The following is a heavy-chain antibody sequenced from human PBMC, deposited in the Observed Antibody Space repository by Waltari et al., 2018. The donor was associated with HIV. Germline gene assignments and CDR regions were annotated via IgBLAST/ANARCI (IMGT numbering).Heavy chain of an antibody. V-gene: IGHV4-30-4*08. CDR3: ARAANLGLYDSSGYPDY. Sequence: QVQLQESGPGLVKPSQTLSLTCTVSGGSISSGDYYWSWIRKPPGKGLEWIGYIYYSGSTYYNPSLKSRVTISVDRSKNQFSLKLSSVTAADTAVYYCARAANLGLYDSSGYPDYWGQGTLVTVSS. D-gene: IGHD3-22*01. J-gene: IGHJ4*02. CDR1: GGSISSGDYY. CDR2: IYYSGST.